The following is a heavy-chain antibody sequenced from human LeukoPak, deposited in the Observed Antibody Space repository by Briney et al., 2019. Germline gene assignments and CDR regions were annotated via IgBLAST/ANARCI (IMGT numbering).Heavy chain of an antibody. V-gene: IGHV1-46*01. CDR2: INPSGGST. CDR3: ARDETNRGGFDL. Sequence: ASVKVSCKASGYTFTSYYMHWVRQAPGQGLEWMGIINPSGGSTSYAQKFQGRVTMTRDMSTSTVYMELSSLRPDDTAVYYCARDETNRGGFDLWGQGTLVTVSS. J-gene: IGHJ5*02. D-gene: IGHD1-14*01. CDR1: GYTFTSYY.